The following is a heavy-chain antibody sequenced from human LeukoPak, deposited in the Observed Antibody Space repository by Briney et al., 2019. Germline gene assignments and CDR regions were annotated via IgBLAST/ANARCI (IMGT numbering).Heavy chain of an antibody. J-gene: IGHJ4*02. D-gene: IGHD3-22*01. CDR1: GFTFSSYA. CDR3: AKNGEITMIVVVTPYYFDY. CDR2: ISGSGRIT. V-gene: IGHV3-23*01. Sequence: GGSLRLSCAASGFTFSSYAMSWVRQAPGKGLEWVSAISGSGRITYYSDPVNGPFTISRDNSKNTLYLQMNSLRAEDTAVYYCAKNGEITMIVVVTPYYFDYWGQGTLVTVSS.